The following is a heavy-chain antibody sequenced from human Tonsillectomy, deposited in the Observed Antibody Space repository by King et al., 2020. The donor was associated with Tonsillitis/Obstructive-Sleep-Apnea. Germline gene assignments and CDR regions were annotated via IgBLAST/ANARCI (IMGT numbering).Heavy chain of an antibody. J-gene: IGHJ6*03. CDR3: TRAPVYSSTWYEIYYYYMDV. D-gene: IGHD6-13*01. CDR1: GFTFGDYA. V-gene: IGHV3-49*05. Sequence: VQLVESGGGLVKPGRSLRLSCTASGFTFGDYAMSWFRQAPGKGLEWVGFIRSTAYGGTPEHAASVKGRFTISRDDSKSIAYLQMNSLKTEDTAVYYCTRAPVYSSTWYEIYYYYMDVWGKGTTVTVSS. CDR2: IRSTAYGGTP.